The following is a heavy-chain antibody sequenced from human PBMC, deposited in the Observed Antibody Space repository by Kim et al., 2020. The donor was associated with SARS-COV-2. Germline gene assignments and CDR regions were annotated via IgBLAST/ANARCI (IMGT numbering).Heavy chain of an antibody. CDR1: GFTLSSYS. Sequence: GGSLRLSCAASGFTLSSYSMNWVRQAPGKGLEWVSYISSSSNTVYYADSVKGRFTISRDNAKNSLYLQMNSLRDEDTAVFYCARDRLIMGGGVPHFSSFDYWGQGTLVTVSS. V-gene: IGHV3-48*02. CDR3: ARDRLIMGGGVPHFSSFDY. J-gene: IGHJ4*02. CDR2: ISSSSNTV. D-gene: IGHD3-3*02.